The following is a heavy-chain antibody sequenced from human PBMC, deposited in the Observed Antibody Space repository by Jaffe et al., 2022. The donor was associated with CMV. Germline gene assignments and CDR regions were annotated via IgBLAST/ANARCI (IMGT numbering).Heavy chain of an antibody. D-gene: IGHD2-2*01. CDR1: GFTFSSYS. V-gene: IGHV3-21*01. Sequence: EVQLVESGGGLVKPGGSLRLSCAASGFTFSSYSMNWVRQAPGKGLEWVSSISSSSSYIYYADSVKGRFTISRDNAKNSLYLQMNSLRAEDTAVYYCARDLVYCSGSTSCYYYYYYYGMDVWGQGTTVTVSS. CDR3: ARDLVYCSGSTSCYYYYYYYGMDV. J-gene: IGHJ6*02. CDR2: ISSSSSYI.